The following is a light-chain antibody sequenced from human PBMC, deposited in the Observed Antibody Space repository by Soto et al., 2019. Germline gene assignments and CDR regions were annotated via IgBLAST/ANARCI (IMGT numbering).Light chain of an antibody. J-gene: IGKJ4*02. V-gene: IGKV1-5*03. CDR2: KAS. CDR3: QQYDSSYT. Sequence: DIQMTQSPSTLSASVGDRVTITCRASQSIRSWLAWYQQKPGKAPRLLIYKASSLESGVPSRFSGSGSGTEFTITISSLQPDDSANYYCQQYDSSYTFGGGTKVEIK. CDR1: QSIRSW.